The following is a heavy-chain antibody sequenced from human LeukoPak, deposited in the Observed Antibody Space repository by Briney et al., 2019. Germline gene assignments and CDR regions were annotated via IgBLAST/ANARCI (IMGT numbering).Heavy chain of an antibody. Sequence: PGGSLRLSCAASGFTFSSYSMNWVRQAPGKGLEWVSYISSSSSTIYYADSAKGRFTISRDNAKNSLYLQMNSLRAEDTAVYYCARDGAGGVIVKSYYFDYWGQGTLVTVSS. CDR2: ISSSSSTI. CDR1: GFTFSSYS. J-gene: IGHJ4*02. V-gene: IGHV3-48*01. D-gene: IGHD3-16*02. CDR3: ARDGAGGVIVKSYYFDY.